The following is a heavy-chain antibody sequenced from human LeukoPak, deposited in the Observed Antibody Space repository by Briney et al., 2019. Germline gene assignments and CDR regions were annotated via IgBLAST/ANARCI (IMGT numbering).Heavy chain of an antibody. D-gene: IGHD2-2*02. V-gene: IGHV1-18*01. CDR3: ASALLGYCSSTSCYTDYYYGMDV. CDR2: ISAYNGNT. CDR1: GYTFTSYG. Sequence: GASVKVSCKASGYTFTSYGISGVRQAPGQGLEWMGWISAYNGNTNYAQKLQGRVTMTTDTSTSTAYMELRSLRSDDTAVYYCASALLGYCSSTSCYTDYYYGMDVWGQGTTVTVSS. J-gene: IGHJ6*02.